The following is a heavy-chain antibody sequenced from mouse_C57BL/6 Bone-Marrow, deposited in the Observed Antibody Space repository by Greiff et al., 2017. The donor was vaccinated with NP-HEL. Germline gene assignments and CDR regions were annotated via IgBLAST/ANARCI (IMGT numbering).Heavy chain of an antibody. J-gene: IGHJ4*01. CDR2: IDPENGDT. D-gene: IGHD1-1*01. CDR1: GFNIKDDY. Sequence: VQLQQSGAELVRPGASVKLSCTASGFNIKDDYMHWVKQRPEQGLEWIGWIDPENGDTEYASKFQGKATITADTSSNTAYLQLSSLTSEDTAVYYCTILDYYGSSLYYYAMDYWGQGTSVTVSS. CDR3: TILDYYGSSLYYYAMDY. V-gene: IGHV14-4*01.